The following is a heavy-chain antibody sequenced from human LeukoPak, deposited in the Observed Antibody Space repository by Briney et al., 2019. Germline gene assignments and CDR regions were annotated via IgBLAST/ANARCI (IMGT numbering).Heavy chain of an antibody. CDR3: ARASIARPPTRAKYYFDY. CDR1: GGSFSGYY. J-gene: IGHJ4*02. V-gene: IGHV4-34*01. Sequence: PSETLSLTCAVYGGSFSGYYWSWIRQPPGKGLEWIGEINHSGSTNYNPSLKSRVTISVDTSKNQFSLKLSSVTAADTAVYYCARASIARPPTRAKYYFDYWGQGTLVTVSS. D-gene: IGHD6-6*01. CDR2: INHSGST.